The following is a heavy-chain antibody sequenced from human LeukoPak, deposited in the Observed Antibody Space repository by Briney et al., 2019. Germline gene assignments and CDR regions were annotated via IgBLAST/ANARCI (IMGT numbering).Heavy chain of an antibody. CDR3: ARGYYYDSSGYYLTDFDY. CDR1: GYTFTSYY. V-gene: IGHV1-46*01. Sequence: ASVTVSCKASGYTFTSYYMHWVRQAPGQGLEWMGIINPSGGGTSYARKFQGRVTMTRDTSTSTVYMELSSLRSEDTAVYYCARGYYYDSSGYYLTDFDYWGQGTLVTVSS. CDR2: INPSGGGT. J-gene: IGHJ4*02. D-gene: IGHD3-22*01.